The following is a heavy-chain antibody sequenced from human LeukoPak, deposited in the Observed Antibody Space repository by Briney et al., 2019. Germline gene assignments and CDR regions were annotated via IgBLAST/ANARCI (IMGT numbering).Heavy chain of an antibody. D-gene: IGHD4-23*01. CDR3: ARDPTTVVTVPYYFDD. CDR2: INDRGST. CDR1: GGSFSGYH. V-gene: IGHV4-34*01. Sequence: SETLSLTCAVSGGSFSGYHWNWIRQPPGKGLEWIGEINDRGSTNYNPSLKSRVAISVDTTNNQFSLKLMSVTAADTAVYFCARDPTTVVTVPYYFDDWGQGTLVTVSS. J-gene: IGHJ4*02.